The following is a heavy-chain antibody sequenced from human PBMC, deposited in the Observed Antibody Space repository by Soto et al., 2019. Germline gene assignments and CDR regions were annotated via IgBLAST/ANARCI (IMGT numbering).Heavy chain of an antibody. CDR2: IDYSGRT. CDR3: ARELEFVAVSGCFDS. CDR1: GDSLSGVCYY. J-gene: IGHJ5*01. V-gene: IGHV4-31*03. D-gene: IGHD3-10*01. Sequence: SLTCTVYGDSLSGVCYYWTWILQNRGKGLEWIGNIDYSGRTNYNPSLGSRIFISLDTSKNSCFLSVKSLTSSDTAVYFCARELEFVAVSGCFDSWGQGTLVTVSS.